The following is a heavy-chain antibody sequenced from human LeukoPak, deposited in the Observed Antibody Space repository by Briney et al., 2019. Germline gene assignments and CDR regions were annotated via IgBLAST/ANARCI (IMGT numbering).Heavy chain of an antibody. J-gene: IGHJ4*02. CDR2: IWYDGSNK. D-gene: IGHD1-14*01. CDR3: AKVGKTNAGFDY. V-gene: IGHV3-33*06. CDR1: GFTFSSYG. Sequence: GGSLRLSCAASGFTFSSYGMHWVRQAPGKGLEWVAVIWYDGSNKYYADSVKGRFTISRDNSKNTLYLQMGSLRAEDTAVYYCAKVGKTNAGFDYWGQGTLVTVSS.